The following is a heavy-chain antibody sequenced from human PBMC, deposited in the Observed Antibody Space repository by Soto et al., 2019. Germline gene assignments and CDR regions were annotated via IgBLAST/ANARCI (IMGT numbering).Heavy chain of an antibody. CDR3: ARGLDSAKVGY. V-gene: IGHV3-53*01. Sequence: VQLVESGGGLIQPGGSLRLSCAASGFTVSNNHMTWVRQAPGRGPEWVSTIYYNGNTYYADSVKGRFTISRDNSKNILYLQMNSLRAEDTAVHYCARGLDSAKVGYWGQGTLVTVSS. CDR2: IYYNGNT. D-gene: IGHD5-18*01. J-gene: IGHJ4*02. CDR1: GFTVSNNH.